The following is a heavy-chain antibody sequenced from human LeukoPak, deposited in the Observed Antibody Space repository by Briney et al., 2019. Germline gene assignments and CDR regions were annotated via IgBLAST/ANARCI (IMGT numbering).Heavy chain of an antibody. CDR2: MNPNSGTI. V-gene: IGHV1-8*01. J-gene: IGHJ4*02. D-gene: IGHD6-13*01. CDR1: GYTFTSYD. CDR3: ARGVAAAGTELGY. Sequence: ASVKVSCKASGYTFTSYDFNWVRQAPGQGPEWIGWMNPNSGTIGYAQKFQGRVTMTRDTSISTAYMDLSSLRSEDTAVYYCARGVAAAGTELGYWGQGTLVTVSS.